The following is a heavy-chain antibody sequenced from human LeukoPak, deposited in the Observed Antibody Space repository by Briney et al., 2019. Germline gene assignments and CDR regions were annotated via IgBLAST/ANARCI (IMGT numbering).Heavy chain of an antibody. D-gene: IGHD3-22*01. CDR1: GGSISSYY. CDR2: IYTSGST. J-gene: IGHJ3*02. V-gene: IGHV4-4*09. Sequence: SETLSLTCTVSGGSISSYYWSWIRQPPGKGLEWIGYIYTSGSTNYNPSLKSRVTISVDTSKNQFSLKLSSVTAADTAVYYCASLDSSGYLNAFDIWAKGQWSPSLQ. CDR3: ASLDSSGYLNAFDI.